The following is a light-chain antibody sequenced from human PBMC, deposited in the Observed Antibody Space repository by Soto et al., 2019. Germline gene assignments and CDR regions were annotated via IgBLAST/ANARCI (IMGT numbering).Light chain of an antibody. CDR2: EVS. J-gene: IGLJ1*01. CDR1: SSDVGSYNL. V-gene: IGLV2-23*02. Sequence: SALTQPASVSGSPGQSSTISCTGTSSDVGSYNLVSWYQQHPGKAPKLMIYEVSKRPSGVSNRFSGSKSGNTASLTISGLQAEDEADYYCCSYAGSSTFYVFGTGTKLTVL. CDR3: CSYAGSSTFYV.